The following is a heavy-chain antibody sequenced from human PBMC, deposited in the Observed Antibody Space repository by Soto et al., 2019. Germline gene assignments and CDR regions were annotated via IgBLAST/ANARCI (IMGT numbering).Heavy chain of an antibody. CDR3: ARAGAAPYYYYGMDV. J-gene: IGHJ6*02. Sequence: QVQLVQSGAEVRKPGASVKVSCKASGYTFSPSGMSWLRQAPGQGLEWMRWISTYNGDTNDAPKFQDRVTMTSDTSTSTVYMELRSLRSDDTAVYYCARAGAAPYYYYGMDVWGQGTRVTVSS. V-gene: IGHV1-18*01. D-gene: IGHD2-15*01. CDR2: ISTYNGDT. CDR1: GYTFSPSG.